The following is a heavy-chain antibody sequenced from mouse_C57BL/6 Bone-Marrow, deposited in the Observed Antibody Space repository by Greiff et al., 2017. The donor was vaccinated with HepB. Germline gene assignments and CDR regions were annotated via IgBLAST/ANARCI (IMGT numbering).Heavy chain of an antibody. CDR2: IDPENGDT. CDR3: TTRSDYDAY. CDR1: GFNIKDDY. J-gene: IGHJ3*01. V-gene: IGHV14-4*01. Sequence: EVKLQESGAELVRPGASVKLSCTASGFNIKDDYMHWVKQRPEQGLEWIGWIDPENGDTEYASKFQGKATITADTSSNTAYLQLSSLTSEDTAVYYCTTRSDYDAYWGQGTLVTVSA. D-gene: IGHD2-4*01.